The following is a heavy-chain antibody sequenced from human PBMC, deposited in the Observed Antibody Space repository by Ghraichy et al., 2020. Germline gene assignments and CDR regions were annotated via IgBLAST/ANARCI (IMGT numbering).Heavy chain of an antibody. D-gene: IGHD6-6*01. J-gene: IGHJ4*02. Sequence: ASVKVSCKPSGYSFTSYYIHWVRQAPGQGLEWMGIIDPRADSTIYAQKFQGRLTVTRDVSTSTVYMELNSLRSEDTAVYYCARVPRSIAAEEWGQGTLVTVSS. V-gene: IGHV1-46*01. CDR2: IDPRADST. CDR1: GYSFTSYY. CDR3: ARVPRSIAAEE.